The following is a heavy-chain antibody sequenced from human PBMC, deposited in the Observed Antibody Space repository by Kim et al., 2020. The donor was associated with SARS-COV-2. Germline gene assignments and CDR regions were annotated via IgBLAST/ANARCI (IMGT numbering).Heavy chain of an antibody. CDR3: ARLADYYDSSGYYPD. D-gene: IGHD3-22*01. Sequence: PALRSRVTISVDTSKTQFSLKLSSVTAADTAVYYCARLADYYDSSGYYPDWGQGTLVTVSS. V-gene: IGHV4-61*07. J-gene: IGHJ4*02.